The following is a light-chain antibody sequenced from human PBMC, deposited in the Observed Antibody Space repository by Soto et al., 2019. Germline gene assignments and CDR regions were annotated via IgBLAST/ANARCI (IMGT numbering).Light chain of an antibody. CDR2: TVP. J-gene: IGKJ2*01. Sequence: DIQMTQSPSFLCASLGDRVTFTCRASQDISTYLNWYQQKPGKAPNLLIYTVPNLETGVPSRFSGSGSGTVLTLTISALQPEDIATYYCQQYNSLPYTFGQGTRLEIE. V-gene: IGKV1-33*01. CDR1: QDISTY. CDR3: QQYNSLPYT.